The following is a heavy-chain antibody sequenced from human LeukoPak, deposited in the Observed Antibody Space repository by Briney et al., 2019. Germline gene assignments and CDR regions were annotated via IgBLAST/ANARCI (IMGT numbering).Heavy chain of an antibody. CDR3: ARPGRGYSGYGY. V-gene: IGHV1-69*13. Sequence: SVKVSCKPSGGTFSVYAISWVRQAPGQGLERMGGIIPIFGTANYAQKFQGRVTITADESTSTAYMELSSLRSEDTAVYYCARPGRGYSGYGYWGQGTLVTVSS. CDR2: IIPIFGTA. CDR1: GGTFSVYA. D-gene: IGHD5-12*01. J-gene: IGHJ4*02.